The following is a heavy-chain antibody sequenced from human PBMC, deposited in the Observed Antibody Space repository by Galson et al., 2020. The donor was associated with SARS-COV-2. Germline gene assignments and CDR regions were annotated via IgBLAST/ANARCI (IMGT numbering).Heavy chain of an antibody. CDR3: AKTLVGNGGYMDV. Sequence: GESLKISCGGPGFIFSVYAMNWVRQAPGKGLEWVATIDSTGGFIYYQDSVQGRFIISRDNSKDTVFLQMNSLRAEDTAVYHCAKTLVGNGGYMDVWGKGTTVTVSS. CDR1: GFIFSVYA. CDR2: IDSTGGFI. D-gene: IGHD2-2*01. J-gene: IGHJ6*03. V-gene: IGHV3-23*01.